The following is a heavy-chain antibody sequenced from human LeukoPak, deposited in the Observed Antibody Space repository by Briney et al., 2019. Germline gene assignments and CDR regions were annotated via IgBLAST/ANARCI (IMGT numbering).Heavy chain of an antibody. V-gene: IGHV4-39*01. J-gene: IGHJ5*02. CDR2: IYYSGST. Sequence: SETLSLTCTVSGGSISSSSYYWGWIRQPPGKGLEWIGSIYYSGSTYYNPSLKSRVTISVDTSKNQFSLKLSSVTAADTAVYYCARRITMVRGVNWFDPWGQGTLVTVSS. D-gene: IGHD3-10*01. CDR1: GGSISSSSYY. CDR3: ARRITMVRGVNWFDP.